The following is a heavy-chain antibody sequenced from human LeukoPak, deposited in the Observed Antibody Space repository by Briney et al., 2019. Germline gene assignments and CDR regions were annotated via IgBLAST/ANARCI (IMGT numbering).Heavy chain of an antibody. D-gene: IGHD3-22*01. J-gene: IGHJ6*03. CDR3: ARGRTPRNYYDTRGFYYYYMDV. CDR1: GGSINIYY. CDR2: IYSSGNT. Sequence: SETLSLTCTVSGGSINIYYWSWIRQPAGEGLEWIGRIYSSGNTNYNPSLKSRVTMSIDTSKNQFSLKLSSVTAADTAVYYCARGRTPRNYYDTRGFYYYYMDVWGKGTTVTVSS. V-gene: IGHV4-4*07.